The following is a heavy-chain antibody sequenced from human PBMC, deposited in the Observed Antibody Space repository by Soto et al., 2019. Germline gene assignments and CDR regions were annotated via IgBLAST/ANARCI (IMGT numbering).Heavy chain of an antibody. D-gene: IGHD6-13*01. CDR1: GFTFSSYG. Sequence: QVQLVESGGGVVQPGRSLRLSCAASGFTFSSYGMHWVRQAPGKGLEWVAVIWYDGSNKYYADSVKGRFTISRDDSKNTLYLQMNSLRAEDTAVYYCARDLYSNSPDYWGQGTLVTVSS. CDR3: ARDLYSNSPDY. J-gene: IGHJ4*02. CDR2: IWYDGSNK. V-gene: IGHV3-33*01.